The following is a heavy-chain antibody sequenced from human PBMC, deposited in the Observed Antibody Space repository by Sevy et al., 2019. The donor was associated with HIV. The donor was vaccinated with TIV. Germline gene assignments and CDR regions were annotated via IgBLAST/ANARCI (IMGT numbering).Heavy chain of an antibody. CDR3: AGTNYDFWSCYYLVSYYYGMDV. CDR1: GFTFSSYW. Sequence: GGSLRLSCAASGFTFSSYWMSWVRQAPGKGLEWVANIKQDGSEKYYVDSVKGRFTISRDNAKNSLYLQMNSLRAEDTAVYYCAGTNYDFWSCYYLVSYYYGMDVWGQGTTVTVSS. J-gene: IGHJ6*02. CDR2: IKQDGSEK. D-gene: IGHD3-3*01. V-gene: IGHV3-7*03.